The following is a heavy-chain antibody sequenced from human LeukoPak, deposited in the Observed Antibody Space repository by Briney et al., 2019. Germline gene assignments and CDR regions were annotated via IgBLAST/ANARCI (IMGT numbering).Heavy chain of an antibody. CDR1: GFTFSSYG. D-gene: IGHD6-6*01. CDR2: IRYDGSNK. V-gene: IGHV3-30*02. Sequence: GGSLRLSCAASGFTFSSYGMHWVRQAPGKGLGWVAFIRYDGSNKYYADSVKGRFTISRDNSKNTLYLQMNSLRAEDTAVYYCAKTELLSIAARLGYFQHWGQGTLVTVSS. CDR3: AKTELLSIAARLGYFQH. J-gene: IGHJ1*01.